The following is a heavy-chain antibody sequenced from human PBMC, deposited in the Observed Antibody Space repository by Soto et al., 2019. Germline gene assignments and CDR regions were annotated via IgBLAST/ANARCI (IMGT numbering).Heavy chain of an antibody. CDR1: GYTFTNYD. V-gene: IGHV1-18*04. D-gene: IGHD1-26*01. CDR2: ISTSFGNT. Sequence: GASVKVSCKASGYTFTNYDITWVRQAPGQGLQWMGWISTSFGNTNYAQNLQGRVFMTTDTSTTTAYMELTSLRSDDTAIYYCARVLDIVGGTTSFDYWGQGTLVTVSS. CDR3: ARVLDIVGGTTSFDY. J-gene: IGHJ4*02.